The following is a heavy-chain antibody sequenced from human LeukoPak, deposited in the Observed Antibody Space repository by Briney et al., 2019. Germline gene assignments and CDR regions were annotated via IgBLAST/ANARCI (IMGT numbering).Heavy chain of an antibody. CDR1: GFTFSSYS. D-gene: IGHD3-3*01. V-gene: IGHV3-21*01. J-gene: IGHJ4*02. CDR2: ISSSSSYI. Sequence: GGSLRLSCAASGFTFSSYSMNWVRLAPGKGLEWVSSISSSSSYIYYADSVKGRFTISRDNAKNSLYLQMNSLRAEDTAVYYCARDHYDFWSGYYHNYFDYWGQGTLVTVSS. CDR3: ARDHYDFWSGYYHNYFDY.